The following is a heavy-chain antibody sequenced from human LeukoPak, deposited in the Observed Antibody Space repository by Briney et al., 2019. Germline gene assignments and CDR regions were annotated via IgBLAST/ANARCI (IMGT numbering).Heavy chain of an antibody. D-gene: IGHD6-13*01. V-gene: IGHV3-15*01. CDR2: IKSKTDGGTT. J-gene: IGHJ6*02. Sequence: GGSLRLSCAASGFTFSNAWMSWVRQAPGKGLEWVGRIKSKTDGGTTDYAAPVKGRFTISRDDSRNTLYLEMNSLKTEDTAVYYCTIGSAAGGYYYYYCGMDVWGQGGTVGVS. CDR3: TIGSAAGGYYYYYCGMDV. CDR1: GFTFSNAW.